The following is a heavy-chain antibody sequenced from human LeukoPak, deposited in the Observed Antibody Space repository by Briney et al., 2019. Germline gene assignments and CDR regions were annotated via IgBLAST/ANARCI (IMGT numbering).Heavy chain of an antibody. D-gene: IGHD4-17*01. CDR3: ARESFSNDYGFDY. Sequence: GSGKVSCKASGYTFNGYYMQWVRPAPGKGLEWMGWINPNSGGTNYAQKFQGRVTMTRDTSISTAYMELSRLRSDDTAVYYCARESFSNDYGFDYWGQGTLVTVSS. CDR1: GYTFNGYY. V-gene: IGHV1-2*02. J-gene: IGHJ4*02. CDR2: INPNSGGT.